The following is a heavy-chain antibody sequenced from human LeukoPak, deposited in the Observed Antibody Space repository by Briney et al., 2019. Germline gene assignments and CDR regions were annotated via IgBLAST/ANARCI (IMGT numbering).Heavy chain of an antibody. CDR3: AKDHGPEWFGELSHYFDY. Sequence: PGGSLRLSCAASGFTFSSYAMHWVRQAPGKGLEWVAVISYDGSNKYYADSVKGRFTISRDNSKNTLYLQMNSLRAEDTAVYYCAKDHGPEWFGELSHYFDYWGQGTLVTVSS. D-gene: IGHD3-10*01. CDR2: ISYDGSNK. J-gene: IGHJ4*02. CDR1: GFTFSSYA. V-gene: IGHV3-30-3*01.